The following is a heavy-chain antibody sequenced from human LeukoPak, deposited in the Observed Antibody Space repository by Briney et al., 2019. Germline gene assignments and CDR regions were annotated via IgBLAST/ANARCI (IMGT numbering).Heavy chain of an antibody. CDR2: IYYSGGT. CDR1: GGSISSYY. CDR3: ARGVDYDNNYFQYGMDV. Sequence: PSKTLSLTCTVSGGSISSYYWSWIRQPPGKGLEWIGYIYYSGGTNYNPSLKSRVTISVDRSKNQFSLKLNSVTAADTAVYYCARGVDYDNNYFQYGMDVWGRGTTVTVSS. D-gene: IGHD3-9*01. J-gene: IGHJ6*02. V-gene: IGHV4-59*01.